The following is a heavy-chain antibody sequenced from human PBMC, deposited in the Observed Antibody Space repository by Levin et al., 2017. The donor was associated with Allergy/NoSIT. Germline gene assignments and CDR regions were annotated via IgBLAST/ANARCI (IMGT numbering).Heavy chain of an antibody. CDR1: GFTFSSYS. D-gene: IGHD2-2*01. J-gene: IGHJ6*03. CDR3: ASVPASYCSSTSCSYYYYMDV. V-gene: IGHV3-48*01. Sequence: PGGSLRLSCAASGFTFSSYSMNWVRQAPGKGLEWVSYISSSSSTIYYADSVKGRFTISRDNAKNSLYLQMNSLRAEDTAVYYCASVPASYCSSTSCSYYYYMDVWGKGTTVTVSS. CDR2: ISSSSSTI.